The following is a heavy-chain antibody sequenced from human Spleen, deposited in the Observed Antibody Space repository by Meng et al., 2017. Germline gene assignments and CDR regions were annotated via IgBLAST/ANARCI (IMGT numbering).Heavy chain of an antibody. Sequence: SDTLSLTCTVSGGSISSGSYYWSWIRQPPGKGLDWIGYIYYSGSTNYNPSLKSRVTISVDTSKNQFSLKLTSVAAADTAVYYCSRGYYDSGAYYPTYYYYGMDVWGQGTTVTVSS. CDR2: IYYSGST. D-gene: IGHD3-22*01. V-gene: IGHV4-61*01. CDR3: SRGYYDSGAYYPTYYYYGMDV. CDR1: GGSISSGSYY. J-gene: IGHJ6*02.